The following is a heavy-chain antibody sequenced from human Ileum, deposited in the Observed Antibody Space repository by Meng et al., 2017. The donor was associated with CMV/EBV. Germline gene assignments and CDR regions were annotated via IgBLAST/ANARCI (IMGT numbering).Heavy chain of an antibody. CDR3: ARWSGSGNYPFADY. Sequence: GSLRLSCTVSGGSVSSANYYWTWIRQPPGKGLEWIGYIFYTGSTKYNPSLKSRVTISVDTSRNQFSLKLTSVTAADRAVYYCARWSGSGNYPFADYWGQGTLVTVSS. CDR1: GGSVSSANYY. D-gene: IGHD3-10*01. J-gene: IGHJ4*02. V-gene: IGHV4-61*01. CDR2: IFYTGST.